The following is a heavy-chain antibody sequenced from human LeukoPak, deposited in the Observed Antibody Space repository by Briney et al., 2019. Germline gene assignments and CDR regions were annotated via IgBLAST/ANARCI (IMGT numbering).Heavy chain of an antibody. V-gene: IGHV1-18*01. D-gene: IGHD2-15*01. CDR3: ARVRYCSGGSCYYFDY. J-gene: IGHJ4*02. CDR1: GYTFTSYG. CDR2: ISAYNGNT. Sequence: ASVKVSCKASGYTFTSYGISWVRRAPGQGLEWMGWISAYNGNTNYAQKLQGRVTMTTDASTSTAYMELRSLRSDDTAVYYCARVRYCSGGSCYYFDYWGQGTLVTVSS.